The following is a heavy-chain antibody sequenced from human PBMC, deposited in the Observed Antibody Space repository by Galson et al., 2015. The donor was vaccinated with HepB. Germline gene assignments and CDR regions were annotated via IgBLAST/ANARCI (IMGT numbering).Heavy chain of an antibody. D-gene: IGHD4-23*01. Sequence: SLRLSCAASGFTFSSYGMHWVRQAPGKGLEWVAVISYDGSNKYYADSVKGRFTISRDNSKNTLYLQMNSLRAEDTAVYYCAKEHYGGNADWYFDLWGRGTLVTVSS. CDR2: ISYDGSNK. V-gene: IGHV3-30*18. CDR1: GFTFSSYG. CDR3: AKEHYGGNADWYFDL. J-gene: IGHJ2*01.